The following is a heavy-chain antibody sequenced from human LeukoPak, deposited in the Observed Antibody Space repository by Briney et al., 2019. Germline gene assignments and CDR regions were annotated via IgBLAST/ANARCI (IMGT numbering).Heavy chain of an antibody. CDR2: INPTGSST. D-gene: IGHD3-22*01. J-gene: IGHJ4*02. CDR3: ARGPHYYDSSGYPDY. Sequence: ASVKVSCKASGYTFTSYYVHWVRQAPGQGLEWLGIINPTGSSTTYAQKFQGRVTMTRDTSTSTVNMELSSLRSEDTAVYFCARGPHYYDSSGYPDYWGQGTLVTVSS. V-gene: IGHV1-46*01. CDR1: GYTFTSYY.